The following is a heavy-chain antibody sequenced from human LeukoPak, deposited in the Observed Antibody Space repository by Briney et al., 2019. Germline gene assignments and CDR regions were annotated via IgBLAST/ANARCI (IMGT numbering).Heavy chain of an antibody. V-gene: IGHV7-4-1*02. J-gene: IGHJ5*02. CDR1: GYTFTSYT. CDR2: ININTGNP. Sequence: ASVKVSCKASGYTFTSYTINWVRQAPGQGLEWMGWININTGNPTYAQGFTGRFVFSLDTSVSTAYLQISSLKAEDTAVYYCARRITLVRGVRLGDWFDPWGQGSLVTVSS. CDR3: ARRITLVRGVRLGDWFDP. D-gene: IGHD3-10*01.